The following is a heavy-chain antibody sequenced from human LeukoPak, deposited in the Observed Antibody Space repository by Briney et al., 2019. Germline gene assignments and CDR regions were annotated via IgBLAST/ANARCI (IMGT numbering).Heavy chain of an antibody. D-gene: IGHD6-19*01. Sequence: GESLKISCKGSGYNFTTYWVGWVRQMPEKGLEWMGIIYPGDSKTRYSPSFQGQVTISADKSISTAYLQWSSLKASDAAMYYCARLGISGWYSGMDVWGQGTTVAVFS. V-gene: IGHV5-51*01. CDR1: GYNFTTYW. CDR2: IYPGDSKT. CDR3: ARLGISGWYSGMDV. J-gene: IGHJ6*02.